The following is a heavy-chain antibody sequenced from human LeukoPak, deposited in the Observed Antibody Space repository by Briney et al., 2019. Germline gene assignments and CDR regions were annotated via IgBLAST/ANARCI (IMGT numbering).Heavy chain of an antibody. D-gene: IGHD6-19*01. CDR2: IWYDGSNK. J-gene: IGHJ4*02. Sequence: PGRSLRLSCAVSGFTFSSYGMHWVRQAPGKGLEWVAVIWYDGSNKYYADSVKGRFTISRDNSKNTLYLQMNSLRAEDTAVYYCARLGRRAAVAGPFDYWGQGTLVTVSS. V-gene: IGHV3-33*01. CDR1: GFTFSSYG. CDR3: ARLGRRAAVAGPFDY.